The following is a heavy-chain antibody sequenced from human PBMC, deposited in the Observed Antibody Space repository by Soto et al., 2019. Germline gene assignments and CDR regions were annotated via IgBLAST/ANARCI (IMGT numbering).Heavy chain of an antibody. Sequence: GESLKISCKGSGYSFTSYWIGWVRQMPGKGLEWMGIIYPGDSDTRYSPSFQGQVTISADKSISTAYLQWSSLKASDTAMYYCARQTERINTIFGVVIDLDPWGQGTLVTVSS. J-gene: IGHJ5*02. V-gene: IGHV5-51*01. D-gene: IGHD3-3*01. CDR2: IYPGDSDT. CDR1: GYSFTSYW. CDR3: ARQTERINTIFGVVIDLDP.